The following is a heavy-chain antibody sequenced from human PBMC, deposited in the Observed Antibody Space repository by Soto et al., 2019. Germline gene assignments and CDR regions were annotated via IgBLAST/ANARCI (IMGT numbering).Heavy chain of an antibody. CDR2: ISWHRGSI. Sequence: EVQLVESGGGLVQPGGSLRLSCAASGFTFDDYAMHWVRQAPGKGLEWVSGISWHRGSIGYADSVKGRFTISRDNAKNSRYLQMNSLRAEDTALYYCAKGPYSSSWYWPAEHWGQGTLVTVSS. D-gene: IGHD6-13*01. J-gene: IGHJ1*01. V-gene: IGHV3-9*01. CDR3: AKGPYSSSWYWPAEH. CDR1: GFTFDDYA.